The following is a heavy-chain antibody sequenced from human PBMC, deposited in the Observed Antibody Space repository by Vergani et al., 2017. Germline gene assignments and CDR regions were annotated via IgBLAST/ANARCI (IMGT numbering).Heavy chain of an antibody. D-gene: IGHD1-26*01. Sequence: QVQLQQWGAGLLKPSETLSLTCAVYGGSFSGYYWSWIRQPPGKGLEWIGEINHSGSTNYNPSLKSRVTISVDTSKNPFSLKLSSVTAADTAVYYCARGLESRPRMVGATVRWFDPWGQGTLVTVSS. CDR1: GGSFSGYY. J-gene: IGHJ5*02. CDR3: ARGLESRPRMVGATVRWFDP. CDR2: INHSGST. V-gene: IGHV4-34*01.